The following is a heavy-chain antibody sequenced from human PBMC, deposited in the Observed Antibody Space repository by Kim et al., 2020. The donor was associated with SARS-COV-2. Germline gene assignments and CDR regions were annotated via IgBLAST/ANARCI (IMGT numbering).Heavy chain of an antibody. CDR3: ARDRRIVAGNSRNHDY. Sequence: KLQGRVTMTRDTSISTAYMELSRLRSDDTAVYYCARDRRIVAGNSRNHDYWGQGTLVTVSS. D-gene: IGHD5-12*01. V-gene: IGHV1-2*02. J-gene: IGHJ4*02.